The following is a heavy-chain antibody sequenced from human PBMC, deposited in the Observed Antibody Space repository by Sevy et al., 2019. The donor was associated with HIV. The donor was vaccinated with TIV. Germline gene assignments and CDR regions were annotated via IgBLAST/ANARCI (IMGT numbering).Heavy chain of an antibody. Sequence: GGSLRLSCVASGFTFSSHGRHWVRQAPGKGLEWVAVIWYDGSNKYYADSVKGRFTISRDDSKNTLYLQMNSLRAEDTAVYYCARDPQRSFDIWGQGTMVTVSS. CDR3: ARDPQRSFDI. CDR1: GFTFSSHG. CDR2: IWYDGSNK. V-gene: IGHV3-33*01. J-gene: IGHJ3*02.